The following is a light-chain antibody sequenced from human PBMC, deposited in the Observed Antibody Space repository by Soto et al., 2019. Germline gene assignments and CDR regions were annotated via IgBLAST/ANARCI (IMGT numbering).Light chain of an antibody. CDR1: SSDVGSYNL. CDR3: CSYAGSSTLYVV. Sequence: QSALTQPASVSRSPGQSITISCTGTSSDVGSYNLVSWYQQHPGKAPKLMIYEGSKRPSGVSNRFSGSKSGNTASLTISGLQAEDEADYSCCSYAGSSTLYVVFGGGTKLTVL. V-gene: IGLV2-23*01. J-gene: IGLJ2*01. CDR2: EGS.